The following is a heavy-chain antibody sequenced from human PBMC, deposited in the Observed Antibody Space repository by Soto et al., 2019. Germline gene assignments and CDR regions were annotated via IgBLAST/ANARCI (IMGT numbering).Heavy chain of an antibody. D-gene: IGHD3-9*01. V-gene: IGHV5-51*01. Sequence: PGESLKISCKGSGYSFTSYWIGWVRQMPGKGLEWMGIIYPGDSDTRYSPSFQGQVTISADKSISTAYLQWSSLKAPDTAMYYCARLGYYDILTGYFDPWGQGTLVTVSS. CDR2: IYPGDSDT. J-gene: IGHJ5*02. CDR3: ARLGYYDILTGYFDP. CDR1: GYSFTSYW.